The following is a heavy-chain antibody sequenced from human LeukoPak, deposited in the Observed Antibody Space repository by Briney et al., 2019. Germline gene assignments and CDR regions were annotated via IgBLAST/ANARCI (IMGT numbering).Heavy chain of an antibody. V-gene: IGHV3-7*01. CDR1: GFTFNSYW. J-gene: IGHJ4*02. D-gene: IGHD2-2*01. Sequence: GGSLRLSCAASGFTFNSYWMWWVRQASGKGLEWVANINPYGSDTYYADSVKGRFTISRDNTENSLYLQMNSLRAEDTAVYYCTRVRVVVPSAFDYCDFWGQGTPVTVSS. CDR3: TRVRVVVPSAFDYCDF. CDR2: INPYGSDT.